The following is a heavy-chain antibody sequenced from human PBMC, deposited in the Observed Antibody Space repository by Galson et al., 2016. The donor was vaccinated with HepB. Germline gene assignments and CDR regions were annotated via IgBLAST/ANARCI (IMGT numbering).Heavy chain of an antibody. CDR2: IWHDGSNK. CDR1: GFSFNSYG. CDR3: AKDPSSGWYKYYHGMDV. J-gene: IGHJ6*02. Sequence: CAASGFSFNSYGMHWVRQTPDKGLEWVAFIWHDGSNKYYADSVKGRFTISRDNPKNTLYLQMNSLRAEDTAVYHCAKDPSSGWYKYYHGMDVWGQGTTVTVSS. V-gene: IGHV3-33*06. D-gene: IGHD6-19*01.